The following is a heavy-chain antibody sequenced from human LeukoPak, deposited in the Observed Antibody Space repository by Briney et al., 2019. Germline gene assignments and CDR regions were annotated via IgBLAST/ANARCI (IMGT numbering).Heavy chain of an antibody. D-gene: IGHD2-15*01. CDR3: ARDLGGLYYYYYGMDV. J-gene: IGHJ6*02. Sequence: PGGSLRLSCAASGFTFSSYGMHWVRQAPGKGLEWVAVIWYDGSNKYYADSVKGRFTISRVNSKNTLYLQMNSLRAEDTAVYYCARDLGGLYYYYYGMDVWGQGTTVTVSS. CDR1: GFTFSSYG. V-gene: IGHV3-33*01. CDR2: IWYDGSNK.